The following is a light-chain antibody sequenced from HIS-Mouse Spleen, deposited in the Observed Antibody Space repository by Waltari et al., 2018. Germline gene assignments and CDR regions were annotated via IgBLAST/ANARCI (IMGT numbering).Light chain of an antibody. J-gene: IGLJ2*01. CDR3: YSTDSSGNHRV. V-gene: IGLV3-10*01. CDR1: ALPKKY. CDR2: EDS. Sequence: SYELTQPPSVSVSPGQTARITCSGDALPKKYAYWYQQKSGQAPVLVIYEDSKRTAGSPEGLSGSSSGTMATLTISGAQVEDEADDYCYSTDSSGNHRVFGGGTKLTVL.